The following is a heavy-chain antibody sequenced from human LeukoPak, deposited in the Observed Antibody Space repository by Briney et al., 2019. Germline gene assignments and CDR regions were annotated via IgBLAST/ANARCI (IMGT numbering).Heavy chain of an antibody. CDR1: GGSISRSLYY. V-gene: IGHV4-39*01. D-gene: IGHD4-17*01. CDR3: ARQYSGDLYYFDY. Sequence: PSETLSLTCTVSGGSISRSLYYWGWIRQPPGKGLEWIGTIYYSGSTYYNPSLRSRVTMSVDTSNNHFSLKLSSVTAADTAVYYCARQYSGDLYYFDYWGQGTLVTVSS. J-gene: IGHJ4*02. CDR2: IYYSGST.